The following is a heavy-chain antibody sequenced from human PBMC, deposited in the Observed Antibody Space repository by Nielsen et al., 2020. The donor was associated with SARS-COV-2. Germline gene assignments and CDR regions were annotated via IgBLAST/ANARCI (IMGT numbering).Heavy chain of an antibody. J-gene: IGHJ4*02. Sequence: SLKISCAASGFTFDDYAMHWVRQAPGKGLEWVSGISWNSGSIGYADSVKGRFTISRDNAKNSLYLQMNSLRAEDTALYYCARASSGWYYFDYWGQGTLVTVSS. V-gene: IGHV3-9*01. CDR1: GFTFDDYA. CDR2: ISWNSGSI. D-gene: IGHD6-19*01. CDR3: ARASSGWYYFDY.